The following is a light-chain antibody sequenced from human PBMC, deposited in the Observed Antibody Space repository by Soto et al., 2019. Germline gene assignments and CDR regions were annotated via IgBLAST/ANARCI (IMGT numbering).Light chain of an antibody. CDR3: QQLNNYPRT. CDR2: KAS. CDR1: QTISSW. Sequence: DIQMTQSPSTLSGSVGDRGTITCRASQTISSWLAWYQQKPGKAPKLLIYKASTLKSGVPSRFSGSGSGTEFTLTISSLQPEDFATYYCQQLNNYPRTFGQGTKVDIK. J-gene: IGKJ1*01. V-gene: IGKV1-5*03.